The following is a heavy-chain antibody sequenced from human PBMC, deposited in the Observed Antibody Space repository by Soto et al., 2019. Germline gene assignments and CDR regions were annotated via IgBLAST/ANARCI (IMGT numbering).Heavy chain of an antibody. D-gene: IGHD3-22*01. CDR1: GFTFSSYA. CDR3: ARDSSIVHSSGYPSDY. J-gene: IGHJ4*02. Sequence: GGSLRLSCAASGFTFSSYAMHWVRQAPGKGLEWVAVISYDGSNKYYADSVKGRFTISRDNSKNTLYLQMNSLRAEDTAVYYCARDSSIVHSSGYPSDYWGQGTLVTVSS. CDR2: ISYDGSNK. V-gene: IGHV3-30-3*01.